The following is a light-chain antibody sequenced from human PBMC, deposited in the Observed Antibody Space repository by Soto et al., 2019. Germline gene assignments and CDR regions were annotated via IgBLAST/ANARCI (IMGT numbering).Light chain of an antibody. Sequence: IQMTQSPSSVSASVGDRFTITFRTSQGVGGWLAWYQQKPGKVPKLLIYATSSLHSGVTSRFSGSGSGTDFTLSISSLQPEDIATYFCQQRSSLPRTFGQGTKVDIK. CDR1: QGVGGW. CDR2: ATS. CDR3: QQRSSLPRT. V-gene: IGKV1-12*01. J-gene: IGKJ1*01.